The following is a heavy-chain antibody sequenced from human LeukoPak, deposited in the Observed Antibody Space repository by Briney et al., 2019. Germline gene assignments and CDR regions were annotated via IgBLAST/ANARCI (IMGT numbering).Heavy chain of an antibody. J-gene: IGHJ4*02. Sequence: PSETLSLTCTVSGGSISRGDYYWSWIRQPPGKGLEWIGYIYYSGSTDDNPSLKSRVTISVDTSKNQFSLKLSSVTAADTAVYYCARGKSKFDYWGQGTLVTVSS. V-gene: IGHV4-30-4*01. CDR1: GGSISRGDYY. CDR2: IYYSGST. CDR3: ARGKSKFDY.